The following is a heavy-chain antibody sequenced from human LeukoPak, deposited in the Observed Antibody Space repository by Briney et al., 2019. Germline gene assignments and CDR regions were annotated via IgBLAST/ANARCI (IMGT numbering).Heavy chain of an antibody. J-gene: IGHJ4*02. D-gene: IGHD3-22*01. Sequence: GGSLRLSCAASGFTFSSYAMHWVRQARGKGLEWVAVISYDGSNKYYADSVKGRFTISRDNSKNTLYLQMNSLRAEDTAVYYCARDTGTYYYDSSGYYWVYWGQGTLVTVSS. V-gene: IGHV3-30-3*01. CDR2: ISYDGSNK. CDR1: GFTFSSYA. CDR3: ARDTGTYYYDSSGYYWVY.